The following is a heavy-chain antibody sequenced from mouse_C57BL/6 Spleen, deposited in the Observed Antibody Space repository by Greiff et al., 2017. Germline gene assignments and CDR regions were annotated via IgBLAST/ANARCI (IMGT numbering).Heavy chain of an antibody. D-gene: IGHD2-1*01. V-gene: IGHV2-2*01. J-gene: IGHJ3*01. Sequence: VQGVESGPGLVQPSQSLSITCTVSGFSLTSYGVHWVRQSPGKGLEWLGVIWSGGSTDYNAAFISRLSISKDNSKSQVFFKMNSLQSDDTAIYYCARNGDYGNSWFAYWGQGTLVTVSA. CDR2: IWSGGST. CDR3: ARNGDYGNSWFAY. CDR1: GFSLTSYG.